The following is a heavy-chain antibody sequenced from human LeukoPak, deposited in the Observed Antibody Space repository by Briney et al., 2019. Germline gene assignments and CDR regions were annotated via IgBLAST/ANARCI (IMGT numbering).Heavy chain of an antibody. V-gene: IGHV3-21*01. CDR3: ARAPYDILTGRSGGFDP. Sequence: GGSLRLSCAASGFSFSDYSMTWVRRAPGKGLEWVSSISNSSTYIHYADSVKGRFTISRDNAKNSLYLQMNSLRAEDTAVYYCARAPYDILTGRSGGFDPWGQGTLVTVSS. D-gene: IGHD3-9*01. CDR2: ISNSSTYI. CDR1: GFSFSDYS. J-gene: IGHJ5*02.